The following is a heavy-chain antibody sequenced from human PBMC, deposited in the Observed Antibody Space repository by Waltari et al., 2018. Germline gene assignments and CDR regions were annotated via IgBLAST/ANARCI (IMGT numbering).Heavy chain of an antibody. D-gene: IGHD4-4*01. Sequence: QVQLQESGPGLVEPSETLSLTCLISGGSIGFYYWTWIRQSPGKGPEWVGYINYSGATNYNPSLRSRVTMSVDTSRDQFPLSLSSVTAADTAVYYCARLTTSNAYFSMDVWGQGTTVTVSS. V-gene: IGHV4-59*01. J-gene: IGHJ6*03. CDR1: GGSIGFYY. CDR2: INYSGAT. CDR3: ARLTTSNAYFSMDV.